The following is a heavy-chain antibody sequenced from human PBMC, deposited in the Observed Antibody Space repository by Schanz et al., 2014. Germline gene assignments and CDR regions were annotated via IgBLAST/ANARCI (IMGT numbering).Heavy chain of an antibody. V-gene: IGHV1-8*01. CDR1: GYTFTSYD. CDR2: MNPNSGNP. D-gene: IGHD6-6*01. Sequence: VQLIQSGAEVKKPGASVKVSCTASGYTFTSYDINWVRQAPGQGLEWLGWMNPNSGNPGFAQKFRGRVTMTRNTSMSTAYMDLRSLRSDDTAVYYCARDQSPYTNSSDVRYFDYWGQGSLVTVSS. J-gene: IGHJ4*02. CDR3: ARDQSPYTNSSDVRYFDY.